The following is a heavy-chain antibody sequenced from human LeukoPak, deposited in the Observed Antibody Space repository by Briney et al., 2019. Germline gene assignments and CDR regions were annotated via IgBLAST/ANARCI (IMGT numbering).Heavy chain of an antibody. CDR2: IYYSGST. Sequence: SETLSLTCTVSGGSISSSSYYWGWIRQPPGKGLEWIGSIYYSGSTYYNPSLKSRVTISVDTSKKQFSLKLSSVTAADSAVYYCATMVRGIIIANFDYWGQGTLVTVSS. CDR3: ATMVRGIIIANFDY. J-gene: IGHJ4*02. D-gene: IGHD3-10*01. V-gene: IGHV4-39*01. CDR1: GGSISSSSYY.